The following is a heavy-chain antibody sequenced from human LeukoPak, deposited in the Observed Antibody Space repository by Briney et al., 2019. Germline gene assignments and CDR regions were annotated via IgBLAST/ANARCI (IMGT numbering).Heavy chain of an antibody. CDR2: TYYTGAT. D-gene: IGHD6-19*01. J-gene: IGHJ4*02. CDR3: ARYGGSGWVIDN. Sequence: SETLSLTCTVSGGSISTYWTWIRQPPGKGLEWIGYTYYTGATSYNPSLKSRVIISVDTSKKQFSLKLTSVTAADTAVYYCARYGGSGWVIDNWGQGTLVTVSS. V-gene: IGHV4-59*08. CDR1: GGSISTY.